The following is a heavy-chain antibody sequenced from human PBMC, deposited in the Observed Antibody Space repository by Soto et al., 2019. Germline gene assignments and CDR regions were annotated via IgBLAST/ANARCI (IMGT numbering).Heavy chain of an antibody. J-gene: IGHJ6*02. Sequence: GGSLRLSCAASGFTFSYYSMHWVRQAPGKGLEWVAVVSYDGNIEYYADSVKGRFSISRDNSKNTLNLQMDNLRVEDTAVYFCSRQYCSDSTCYYYNGMDVWGQGTTVTVSS. D-gene: IGHD2-15*01. CDR2: VSYDGNIE. V-gene: IGHV3-30-3*01. CDR3: SRQYCSDSTCYYYNGMDV. CDR1: GFTFSYYS.